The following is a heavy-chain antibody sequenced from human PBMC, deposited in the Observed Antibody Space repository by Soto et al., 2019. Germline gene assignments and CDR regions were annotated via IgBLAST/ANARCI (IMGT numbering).Heavy chain of an antibody. CDR2: IYYSGST. CDR3: ARARVYYYQYYMDV. V-gene: IGHV4-59*01. CDR1: GGSISSYY. J-gene: IGHJ6*03. D-gene: IGHD3-10*01. Sequence: SETLSLTCTVSGGSISSYYWSWIRQPPGKGLEWIGYIYYSGSTNYNPSLKSRVTISVDTSKNQFSLKLSSVTAADTAVYYCARARVYYYQYYMDVWGKGTTVTVSS.